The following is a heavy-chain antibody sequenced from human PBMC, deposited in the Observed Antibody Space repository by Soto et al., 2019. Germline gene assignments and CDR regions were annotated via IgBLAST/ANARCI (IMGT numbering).Heavy chain of an antibody. CDR2: INHSGST. V-gene: IGHV4-34*01. D-gene: IGHD6-6*01. Sequence: PSETLSLTCAVYGGSFSGYYWSWIRQPPGKGLEWIGEINHSGSTNYNPSLKSRVTISVDTSKNQFSLKPSSVTAADTAVYYCARSYSSSSPLYFDYWGQGTLVTVYS. CDR1: GGSFSGYY. CDR3: ARSYSSSSPLYFDY. J-gene: IGHJ4*02.